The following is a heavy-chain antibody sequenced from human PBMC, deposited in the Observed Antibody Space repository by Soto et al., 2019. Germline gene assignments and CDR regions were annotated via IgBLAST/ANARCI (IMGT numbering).Heavy chain of an antibody. J-gene: IGHJ4*02. V-gene: IGHV4-59*02. CDR3: AREAGRYSGYVGHFDS. CDR2: IYNSGST. D-gene: IGHD5-12*01. CDR1: GGSVSSDY. Sequence: QVQLQESGPGLLKPSETLSLTCTVSGGSVSSDYWSWIRQPPGKGLELIGYIYNSGSTTYNPSLESRVTISVDTSNNPFSLILRSVTAADTAYYYCAREAGRYSGYVGHFDSWGQGTLVTVSS.